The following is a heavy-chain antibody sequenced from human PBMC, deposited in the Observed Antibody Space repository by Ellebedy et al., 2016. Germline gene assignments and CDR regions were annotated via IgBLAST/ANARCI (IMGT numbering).Heavy chain of an antibody. D-gene: IGHD4-17*01. J-gene: IGHJ4*02. CDR1: GGSMSGAY. Sequence: SETLSLXCAVSGGSMSGAYWSWIRQPAGKGLEWIGRLYTSGSTYYNPSLQSRVTMSVDTSKNQFSLKLSSVTAADTAMYYCARDPGTYGDFYFDYWGQGTLVTVSS. CDR2: LYTSGST. V-gene: IGHV4-4*07. CDR3: ARDPGTYGDFYFDY.